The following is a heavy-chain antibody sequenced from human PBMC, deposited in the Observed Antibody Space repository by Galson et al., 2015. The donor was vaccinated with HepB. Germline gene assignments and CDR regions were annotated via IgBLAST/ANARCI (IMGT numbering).Heavy chain of an antibody. Sequence: LSLTCTVSGGSISSSSYYWGWIRQPPGKGLEWIGSIYYSGSTYYNPSLKSRVTIPVDTSKNQFSLKLNSVTAADTAVYFCARHNDIDYWGQGTLVTVSS. D-gene: IGHD3-9*01. CDR1: GGSISSSSYY. CDR3: ARHNDIDY. V-gene: IGHV4-39*01. J-gene: IGHJ4*02. CDR2: IYYSGST.